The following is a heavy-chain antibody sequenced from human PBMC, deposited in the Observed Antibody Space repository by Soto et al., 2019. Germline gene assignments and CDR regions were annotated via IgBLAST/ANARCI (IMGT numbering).Heavy chain of an antibody. V-gene: IGHV3-15*07. D-gene: IGHD3-22*01. CDR1: GFTFSNAW. CDR3: TTNARGRYYDSSGYRPINYYYYYGMDV. Sequence: LRLSCAASGFTFSNAWMNWVRQAPGKGLEWVGRIKSKTDGGTTDYAAPVKGRFTISRDDSKNTLYLQMNSLKTEDTAVYYCTTNARGRYYDSSGYRPINYYYYYGMDVWGQGTTVTVSS. CDR2: IKSKTDGGTT. J-gene: IGHJ6*02.